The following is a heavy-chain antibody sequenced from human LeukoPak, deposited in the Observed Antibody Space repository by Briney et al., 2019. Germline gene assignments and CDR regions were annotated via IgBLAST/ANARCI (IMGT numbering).Heavy chain of an antibody. D-gene: IGHD3-22*01. J-gene: IGHJ4*02. CDR1: GDTFTSDG. CDR3: ARGGYYDSSGYSYFDY. V-gene: IGHV1-18*01. CDR2: ITAYNGNT. Sequence: ASVKVSCKASGDTFTSDGISWVRQAPGQEREWMGWITAYNGNTNYAQTPQGRVTMTTATSTSTAYMALTRLRSADTAVYYCARGGYYDSSGYSYFDYWGQGTLVTVSS.